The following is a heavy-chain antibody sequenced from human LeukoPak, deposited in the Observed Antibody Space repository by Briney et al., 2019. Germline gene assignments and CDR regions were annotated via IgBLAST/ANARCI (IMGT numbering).Heavy chain of an antibody. CDR3: ARDGSSFDY. CDR1: GFTFSSYW. J-gene: IGHJ4*02. V-gene: IGHV3-7*01. Sequence: GGSLRLSCAASGFTFSSYWLSWVRQPPGKGLEWVSNIKHDGSEKNYVDSVKGRFTISRDNAKNSLYLQMNSLRAEDTAVYYCARDGSSFDYWGQGTLVTVSS. D-gene: IGHD2-15*01. CDR2: IKHDGSEK.